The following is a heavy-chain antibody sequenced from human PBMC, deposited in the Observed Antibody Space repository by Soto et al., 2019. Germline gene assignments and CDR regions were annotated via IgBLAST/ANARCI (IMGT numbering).Heavy chain of an antibody. V-gene: IGHV3-33*01. CDR1: GFTFSSYG. CDR2: IWYDGYNK. CDR3: ARDRNGYVPYYFDY. J-gene: IGHJ4*02. D-gene: IGHD3-16*01. Sequence: QVQLVESGGGVVQPGRSLRLSCAASGFTFSSYGMHWVRQAPGKGLEWVAVIWYDGYNKYYVDSVKGRFTISRDNSKNTLYLQMNSLRAEDTALYYCARDRNGYVPYYFDYWGQGTLVTVSS.